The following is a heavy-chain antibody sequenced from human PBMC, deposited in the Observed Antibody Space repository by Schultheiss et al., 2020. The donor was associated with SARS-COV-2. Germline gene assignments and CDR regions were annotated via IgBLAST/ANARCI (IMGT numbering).Heavy chain of an antibody. CDR3: ARALRYSTLWTPVPYYGMDV. V-gene: IGHV1-18*01. CDR1: GGTFTSYG. J-gene: IGHJ6*02. CDR2: GNT. D-gene: IGHD6-13*01. Sequence: ASVKVSCKASGGTFTSYGISWVRQAPGQGLDGNTKYAQKLQGRVTMTTDTSTSTAYMELSSLRSEDTAVYYCARALRYSTLWTPVPYYGMDVWGQGTTVTVSS.